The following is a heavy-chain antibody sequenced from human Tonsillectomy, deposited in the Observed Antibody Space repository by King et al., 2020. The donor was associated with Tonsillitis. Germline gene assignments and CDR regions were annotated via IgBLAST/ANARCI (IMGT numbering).Heavy chain of an antibody. J-gene: IGHJ6*02. CDR1: GYTFTGYY. V-gene: IGHV1-2*02. CDR2: INPNSGGT. D-gene: IGHD3-22*01. CDR3: AGQSSNYYDSSYYGLDV. Sequence: EQLVQSGAEVKKPGASVKVSCKASGYTFTGYYMHWVRQAPGQGLEWMGWINPNSGGTNYAQKFQGRVTMTRDTSISTAYMEVSRLRSDDTAVYYCAGQSSNYYDSSYYGLDVWGQGTTVTVSS.